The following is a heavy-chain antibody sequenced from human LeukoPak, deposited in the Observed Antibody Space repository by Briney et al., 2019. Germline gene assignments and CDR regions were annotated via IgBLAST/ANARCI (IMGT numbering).Heavy chain of an antibody. CDR3: ATGKFIAARSFDY. D-gene: IGHD6-6*01. CDR1: GGSISSSNW. Sequence: SGTLSLTCAVSGGSISSSNWWSWVRQPPGKGLEWIGEIYHSGSTNYNPSLKGRVTISVDTSKNRFSLKLSSVTAADTAVYYCATGKFIAARSFDYWGQGALVTVSS. V-gene: IGHV4-4*02. CDR2: IYHSGST. J-gene: IGHJ4*02.